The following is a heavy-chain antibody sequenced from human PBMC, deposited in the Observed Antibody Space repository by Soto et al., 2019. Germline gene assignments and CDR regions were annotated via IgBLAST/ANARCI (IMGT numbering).Heavy chain of an antibody. D-gene: IGHD3-16*01. V-gene: IGHV3-48*01. CDR3: ARDLRPLDY. J-gene: IGHJ4*02. Sequence: GGSLRLACAASGFTFSSYSMNWVRQAPGKGLEWVSYISSSSSTIYYADSVKGRFTISRDNAKSSLYLQMNSLRAEDTAVYYCARDLRPLDYWGQGTLVTVSS. CDR1: GFTFSSYS. CDR2: ISSSSSTI.